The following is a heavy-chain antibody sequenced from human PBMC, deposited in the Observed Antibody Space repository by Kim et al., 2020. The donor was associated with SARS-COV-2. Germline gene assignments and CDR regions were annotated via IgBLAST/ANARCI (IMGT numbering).Heavy chain of an antibody. CDR2: ISASGGST. D-gene: IGHD2-21*01. Sequence: GGSLRLSCEASGFTFSSYVMTWVRQAPGKGLEWVSSISASGGSTSYADSVKVRFTISRDNSKNTLYVQMSILRAEDTAIYDCANAKSLGKLLNHWGQGT. J-gene: IGHJ5*02. CDR3: ANAKSLGKLLNH. V-gene: IGHV3-23*01. CDR1: GFTFSSYV.